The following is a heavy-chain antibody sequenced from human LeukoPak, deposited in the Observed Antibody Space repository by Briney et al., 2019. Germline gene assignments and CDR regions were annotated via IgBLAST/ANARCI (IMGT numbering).Heavy chain of an antibody. CDR3: AVNDYGDYVPSN. CDR2: INPNSGGT. V-gene: IGHV1-2*06. D-gene: IGHD4-17*01. Sequence: ASVKVSCKASGYTFTGYYMLWVRQAPGQGLEWMRRINPNSGGTKYAQKCQGRVTMTRDTSISTAYMELSRLRSDDTAVYYCAVNDYGDYVPSNWGQGTLVTVSS. CDR1: GYTFTGYY. J-gene: IGHJ4*02.